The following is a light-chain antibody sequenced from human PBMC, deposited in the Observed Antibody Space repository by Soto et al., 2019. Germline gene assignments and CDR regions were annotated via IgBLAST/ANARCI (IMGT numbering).Light chain of an antibody. Sequence: QSALTQPASVSGSPGQSITISCTGTSSDIGAYNYVSWYQQHPGRAPKLMIYEVRDRPSGISNRFSGSSSGNTASLTISGLQADDEADYYCISYTTSGPPFVFGTGTKVTVL. CDR1: SSDIGAYNY. V-gene: IGLV2-14*01. CDR3: ISYTTSGPPFV. CDR2: EVR. J-gene: IGLJ1*01.